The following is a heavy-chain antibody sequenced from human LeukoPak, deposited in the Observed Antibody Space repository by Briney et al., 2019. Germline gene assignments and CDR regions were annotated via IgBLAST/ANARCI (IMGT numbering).Heavy chain of an antibody. D-gene: IGHD1-26*01. CDR3: ATHMSSGTYPMDV. V-gene: IGHV4-59*08. Sequence: KPPETLNVTGTLTLPTISDYIMTSIWQPPGKGLEWIAYIYYSGSTNYNPSLQRRVTISVDTSKNQLSLKVSSATPSDPALYYCATHMSSGTYPMDVWGQGTTVTVSS. CDR1: LPTISDYI. CDR2: IYYSGST. J-gene: IGHJ6*02.